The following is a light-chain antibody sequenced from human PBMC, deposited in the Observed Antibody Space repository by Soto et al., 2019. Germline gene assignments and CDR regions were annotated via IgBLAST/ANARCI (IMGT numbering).Light chain of an antibody. CDR3: QQYCSSPCT. Sequence: EIVLTQSPGTLSLSPGERATLSCRASQSVSSSYLAWYQQKPGQAPRPLIYGASSRPIGIPDRFSGSGSGTDFTLTISRLQPEDFAAYYCQQYCSSPCTFGQGTGVEIK. CDR2: GAS. J-gene: IGKJ1*01. CDR1: QSVSSSY. V-gene: IGKV3-20*01.